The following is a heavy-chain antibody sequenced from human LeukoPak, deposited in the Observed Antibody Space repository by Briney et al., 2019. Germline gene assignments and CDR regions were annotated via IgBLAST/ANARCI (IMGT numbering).Heavy chain of an antibody. Sequence: SDTLSLTCAVYGGSISGYYWSWIPQPPGKELECIGEINHSGSTNYNPSLNSRVTTSVDTSKNQFALKPSAVTAADTAVYYCARGLGRRSSTSCDDYWGQGTLVTVSS. D-gene: IGHD2-2*01. CDR3: ARGLGRRSSTSCDDY. J-gene: IGHJ4*02. CDR2: INHSGST. CDR1: GGSISGYY. V-gene: IGHV4-34*01.